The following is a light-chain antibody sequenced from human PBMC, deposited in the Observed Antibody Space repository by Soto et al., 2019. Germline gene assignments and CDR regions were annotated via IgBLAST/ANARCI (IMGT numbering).Light chain of an antibody. J-gene: IGLJ1*01. CDR2: DVS. Sequence: QPVLTQPRSVSGSPGQSVTISCTGTSSDVGGYNYVSWYQQHPGEAPKLMIYDVSKRPSGVPDRFSGSKSGNTASLTISGLQAEDEADYYCCSYAGSYPYVFGTGTKLTVL. CDR3: CSYAGSYPYV. V-gene: IGLV2-11*01. CDR1: SSDVGGYNY.